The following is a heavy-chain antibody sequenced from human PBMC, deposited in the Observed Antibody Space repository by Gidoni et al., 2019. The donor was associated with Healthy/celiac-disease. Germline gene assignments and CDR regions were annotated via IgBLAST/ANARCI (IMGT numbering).Heavy chain of an antibody. V-gene: IGHV1-69*06. CDR1: GGTFSRYA. J-gene: IGHJ4*02. CDR2: IIPIFGTA. CDR3: ARAYSGSYLYYFDY. Sequence: QVQLVQSGAEVKKPGSSVKVSCKVSGGTFSRYAISWVRQAPGQGLEWMGGIIPIFGTANYAQKFQGRVTITADKSTSTAYMELSSLRSEDTAVYYCARAYSGSYLYYFDYWGQGTLVTVSS. D-gene: IGHD1-26*01.